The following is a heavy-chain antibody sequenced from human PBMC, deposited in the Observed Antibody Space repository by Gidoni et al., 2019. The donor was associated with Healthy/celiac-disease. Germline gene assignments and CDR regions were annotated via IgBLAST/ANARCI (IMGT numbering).Heavy chain of an antibody. CDR2: LYYSGST. V-gene: IGHV4-39*01. Sequence: QRQLQESGPGLVKPSETLALTCTVAGVSISSSRYYWGWSSQPPGKGLEWIGSLYYSGSTYYNPSLKSRVPISVDTSTNQFSLKLRSVTAADTAVYYCASNKYYYDSSGYYPYFDYWGQGTLVTVSS. CDR1: GVSISSSRYY. J-gene: IGHJ4*02. CDR3: ASNKYYYDSSGYYPYFDY. D-gene: IGHD3-22*01.